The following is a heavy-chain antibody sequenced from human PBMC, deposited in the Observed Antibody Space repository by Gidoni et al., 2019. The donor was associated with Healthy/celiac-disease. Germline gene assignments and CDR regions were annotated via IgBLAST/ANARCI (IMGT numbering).Heavy chain of an antibody. J-gene: IGHJ4*02. CDR2: ISGSGGST. V-gene: IGHV3-23*01. CDR3: AKDHPGGRYGLILDY. Sequence: EVQLLESGGGLVQPGGSLRLSCAASGFTFSSYAMSWVRQAQGKGLEWVSAISGSGGSTYYEDSVKGRFTISRDNAKNTLYLQMNSLRAEDTAVYYCAKDHPGGRYGLILDYWGQGTLVTVSS. CDR1: GFTFSSYA. D-gene: IGHD3-10*01.